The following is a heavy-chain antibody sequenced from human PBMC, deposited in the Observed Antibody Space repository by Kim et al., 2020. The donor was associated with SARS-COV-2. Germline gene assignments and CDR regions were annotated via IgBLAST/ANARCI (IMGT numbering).Heavy chain of an antibody. J-gene: IGHJ2*01. Sequence: SETLSLTCTVSGGSISSYYWSWIRQPPGKGLEWIGYIYYSGSTNYNPSLKSRVTISVDTSKNQFSLKLSSVTAADTAVYYCARGGAVAGTEWYFDLWGRGTLVTVSS. CDR1: GGSISSYY. CDR3: ARGGAVAGTEWYFDL. D-gene: IGHD6-19*01. CDR2: IYYSGST. V-gene: IGHV4-59*01.